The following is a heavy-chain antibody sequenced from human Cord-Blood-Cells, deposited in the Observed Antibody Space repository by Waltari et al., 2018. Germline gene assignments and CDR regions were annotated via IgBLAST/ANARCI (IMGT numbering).Heavy chain of an antibody. V-gene: IGHV3-23*01. Sequence: EVQLLESGGGWVQPGGSLRLPCAASGYPFSSYSLRWVRQPPGNGLEWVSAISGSGGSTYYADSVKCRFTISRDNSKNTLYLQMNSLRAEDTAVYYCAKDFPAAPDCSSTSCYPGNWGQGTLVTVSS. J-gene: IGHJ4*02. D-gene: IGHD2-2*01. CDR1: GYPFSSYS. CDR2: ISGSGGST. CDR3: AKDFPAAPDCSSTSCYPGN.